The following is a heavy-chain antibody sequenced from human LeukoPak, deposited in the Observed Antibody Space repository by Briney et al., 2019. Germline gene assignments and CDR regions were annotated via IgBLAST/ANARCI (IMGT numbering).Heavy chain of an antibody. CDR2: INPTGGST. Sequence: GASVKVSCKASGYTFTSYYMHWVRQAPAQGLEWMGLINPTGGSTGYAQKFQGRVTMTRDMSTSTDYMELSSLRSEDTAIYYCARDNSVGDNAWWFDPWGQGTLVTVSS. CDR3: ARDNSVGDNAWWFDP. J-gene: IGHJ5*02. CDR1: GYTFTSYY. D-gene: IGHD1-26*01. V-gene: IGHV1-46*01.